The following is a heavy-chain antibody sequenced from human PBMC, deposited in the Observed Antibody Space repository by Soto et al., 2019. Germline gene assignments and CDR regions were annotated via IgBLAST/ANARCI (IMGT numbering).Heavy chain of an antibody. CDR1: GGSISSSDHY. CDR3: AGHRINRGSWYWVDP. J-gene: IGHJ5*02. Sequence: SETLSLTCTVSGGSISSSDHYWAWIRQPPGKGLEWLATIYYSGSIYYSPSLKSRATISVDTSKNQISLNLTSVTAADTALYYCAGHRINRGSWYWVDPWGQGTLVTVS. CDR2: IYYSGSI. D-gene: IGHD6-13*01. V-gene: IGHV4-39*01.